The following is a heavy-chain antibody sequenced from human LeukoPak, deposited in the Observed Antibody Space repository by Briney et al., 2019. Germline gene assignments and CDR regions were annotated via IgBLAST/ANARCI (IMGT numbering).Heavy chain of an antibody. D-gene: IGHD6-19*01. CDR1: GYTFTGYY. Sequence: ASVKVSCKASGYTFTGYYMHWVRQAPGQGLEWMGWINPNSGGTNYAQKFQGRVTMTRGTSISTAYMELSRLRSDDTAVYYCARGAAVAEEDWFDPWGQGTLVTVSS. V-gene: IGHV1-2*02. J-gene: IGHJ5*02. CDR3: ARGAAVAEEDWFDP. CDR2: INPNSGGT.